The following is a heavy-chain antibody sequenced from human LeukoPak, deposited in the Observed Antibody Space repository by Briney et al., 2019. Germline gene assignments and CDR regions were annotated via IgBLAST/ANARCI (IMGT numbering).Heavy chain of an antibody. CDR2: IGGSGSTT. CDR1: GLTFGNYG. Sequence: GGSLRLSCVASGLTFGNYGMNWVRQAPGKGLEWVSSIGGSGSTTYYADSVRGRFTISRDNSKNSMYLQMSSLRADDTAVYYCASPSPGGGAAGLFDYWGRGTLVTVSS. J-gene: IGHJ4*02. D-gene: IGHD6-13*01. V-gene: IGHV3-23*01. CDR3: ASPSPGGGAAGLFDY.